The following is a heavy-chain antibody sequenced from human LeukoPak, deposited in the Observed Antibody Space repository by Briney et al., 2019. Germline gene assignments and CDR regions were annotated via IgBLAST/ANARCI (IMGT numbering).Heavy chain of an antibody. V-gene: IGHV3-23*01. CDR3: AKDRISSTPHYYYGMDV. CDR2: ISGSGGST. Sequence: PGGSLRLSCAASGFTFSSYAMSWVRQAPGKGLKWVSGISGSGGSTYYADSVKGRFTISRDNSKNTLYLQMNSLRAEDTAVYYCAKDRISSTPHYYYGMDVWGQGTTVTVSS. CDR1: GFTFSSYA. J-gene: IGHJ6*02. D-gene: IGHD2-2*01.